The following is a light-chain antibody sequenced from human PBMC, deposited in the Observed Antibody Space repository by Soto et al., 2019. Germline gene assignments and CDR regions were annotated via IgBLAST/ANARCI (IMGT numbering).Light chain of an antibody. Sequence: QSVLTQPASVSGSPGQSITISCTGTSADVGGYNFVSWCQHHPGKAPKLMIYDVSNRPSGVSNRFSGSKSANTASLTISGLQAEDEADYYCSSYTSSRTHVVFGGGTKLTVL. CDR2: DVS. CDR3: SSYTSSRTHVV. V-gene: IGLV2-14*03. J-gene: IGLJ2*01. CDR1: SADVGGYNF.